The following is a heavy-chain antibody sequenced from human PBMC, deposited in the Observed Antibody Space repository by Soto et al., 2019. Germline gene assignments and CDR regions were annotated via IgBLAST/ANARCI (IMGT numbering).Heavy chain of an antibody. CDR2: ISYDGSNK. Sequence: PGGSLRLSCGASGFTFRSYAMHWVRQTPGKGLEWVAVISYDGSNKHYADSVKGRFSISRDNAKNMLYLQMDSLSSEDTAVYYCVRSMIIVVRLIGLDYWGPGTLVTVSS. CDR1: GFTFRSYA. V-gene: IGHV3-30-3*01. CDR3: VRSMIIVVRLIGLDY. J-gene: IGHJ4*02. D-gene: IGHD3-22*01.